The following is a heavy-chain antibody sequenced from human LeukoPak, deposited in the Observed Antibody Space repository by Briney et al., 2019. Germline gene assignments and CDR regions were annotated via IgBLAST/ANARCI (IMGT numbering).Heavy chain of an antibody. D-gene: IGHD2-8*01. CDR3: ARGRVTFVY. CDR1: GGSFSGYY. CDR2: INDSGST. Sequence: SETLSLTCAVYGGSFSGYYWSWIRQPPGKGLEWIGEINDSGSTNYNPSLKSRVTISVDTSKNQFSVRLSSVTAADTAVYYCARGRVTFVYWGQETLVTVSS. V-gene: IGHV4-34*01. J-gene: IGHJ4*02.